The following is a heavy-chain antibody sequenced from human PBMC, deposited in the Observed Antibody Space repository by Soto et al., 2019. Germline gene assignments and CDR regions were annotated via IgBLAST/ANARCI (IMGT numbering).Heavy chain of an antibody. J-gene: IGHJ3*02. CDR2: AIPVYGST. Sequence: QVQLVQSGAEVKKPGTSVKVSCEVSGGTFSNYAITWVRQAPGQGLEWLGGAIPVYGSTNYAQKFQGRVNITAGESDTTTFMELSSLRSDDTAVYYCARRGVANSRDAFDIWGQGTLVTVS. D-gene: IGHD1-26*01. CDR3: ARRGVANSRDAFDI. CDR1: GGTFSNYA. V-gene: IGHV1-69*01.